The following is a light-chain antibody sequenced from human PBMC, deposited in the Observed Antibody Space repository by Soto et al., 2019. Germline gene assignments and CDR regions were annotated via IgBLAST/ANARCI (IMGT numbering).Light chain of an antibody. Sequence: DIQMTQSPSTLSASVGDRVTITCRASQTISSWLAWYQRKPGRAPKLLIYDASSLESGVPSRFSGSGSGTEFTLTITSLQPDDSATYHCQQYNSYSWTFGQGTKVEIK. V-gene: IGKV1-5*01. J-gene: IGKJ1*01. CDR3: QQYNSYSWT. CDR1: QTISSW. CDR2: DAS.